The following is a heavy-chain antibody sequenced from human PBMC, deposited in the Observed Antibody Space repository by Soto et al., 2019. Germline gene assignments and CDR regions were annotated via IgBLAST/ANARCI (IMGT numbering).Heavy chain of an antibody. CDR1: GYIYTYRY. V-gene: IGHV1-45*02. Sequence: QMELVQSGAEVKTTGSSVKISCKASGYIYTYRYLHWVRQAPGQAFEWMGWITIYNGNTRYAQKFQPRVTITRETSLTAGYMEMTGLTSYDTGSYYCVRSPLSGPLPDDVFDAGGTGTLVTVSS. J-gene: IGHJ4*03. D-gene: IGHD3-9*01. CDR2: ITIYNGNT. CDR3: VRSPLSGPLPDDVFDA.